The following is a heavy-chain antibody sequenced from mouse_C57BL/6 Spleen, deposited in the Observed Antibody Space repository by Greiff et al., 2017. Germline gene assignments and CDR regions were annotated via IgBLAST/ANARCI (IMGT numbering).Heavy chain of an antibody. Sequence: EVKLQESGGGLVKPGGSLKLSCAASGFTFSSYTMSWVRQTPEKRLEWVATISGGGGNTYYPDSVKGRFTISRDNAKNTLYLQMSSLRSEDTALYYCARPEGFYYDYDGGWFAYWGQGTLVTVSA. V-gene: IGHV5-9*01. J-gene: IGHJ3*01. CDR3: ARPEGFYYDYDGGWFAY. CDR2: ISGGGGNT. CDR1: GFTFSSYT. D-gene: IGHD2-4*01.